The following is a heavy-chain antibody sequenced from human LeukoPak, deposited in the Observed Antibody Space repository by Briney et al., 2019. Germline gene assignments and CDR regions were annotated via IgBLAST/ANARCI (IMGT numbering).Heavy chain of an antibody. CDR2: ILPIDSET. CDR1: GYSFSSDW. J-gene: IGHJ6*02. D-gene: IGHD2-15*01. Sequence: GESLKISCKASGYSFSSDWIAWVRQLPGKGLEWVGIILPIDSETTYSPSFQGQVTISADKPISTAYLQWSSLKASDTSKYYCARGCSGGSCSRDAMDVWGQGTMVTVSS. V-gene: IGHV5-51*04. CDR3: ARGCSGGSCSRDAMDV.